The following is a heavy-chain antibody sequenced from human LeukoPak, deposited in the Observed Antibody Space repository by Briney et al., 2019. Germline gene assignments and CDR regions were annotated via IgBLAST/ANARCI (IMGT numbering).Heavy chain of an antibody. Sequence: GASVKVSCKASGYIFVSYGISWVRQAPGQGLEWMGWISAYNGNTNYAQKLQGRVTMTTDTSTSTAYMELRSLRSDDTAVYYCARDPSSSYSSSWYWFDPWGQGTLVTVSS. CDR3: ARDPSSSYSSSWYWFDP. D-gene: IGHD6-13*01. CDR2: ISAYNGNT. CDR1: GYIFVSYG. J-gene: IGHJ5*02. V-gene: IGHV1-18*01.